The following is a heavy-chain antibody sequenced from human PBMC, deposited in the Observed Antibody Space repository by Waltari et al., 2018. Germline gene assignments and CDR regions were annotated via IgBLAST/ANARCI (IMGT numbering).Heavy chain of an antibody. CDR3: ARPKYSSSSGIDY. CDR2: TYPGYLDN. D-gene: IGHD6-6*01. V-gene: IGHV5-51*01. Sequence: EVQLVQSGAEVKKPGESLKISCKGSGYSFTSYWIGWVRQMPGKGLEWMGITYPGYLDNRIRPSFQGQVTISADKSISTAYLQWSSLKASDTAMYYCARPKYSSSSGIDYWGQGTLVTVSS. J-gene: IGHJ4*02. CDR1: GYSFTSYW.